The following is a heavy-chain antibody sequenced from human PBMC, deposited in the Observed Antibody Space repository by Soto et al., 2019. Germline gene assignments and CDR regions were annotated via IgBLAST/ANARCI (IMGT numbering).Heavy chain of an antibody. V-gene: IGHV1-2*02. CDR2: INPNSGDT. J-gene: IGHJ5*02. CDR3: AKAHDTYYDQIWFDV. D-gene: IGHD3-3*01. CDR1: GYTFTGYY. Sequence: GASVKVSCKASGYTFTGYYIHWVRQAPGQGLEWMGWINPNSGDTNYAQKFQGRFTISRDNSKNTLYLQMNSLRPEDTAVYYCAKAHDTYYDQIWFDVWGQGTLVTVSS.